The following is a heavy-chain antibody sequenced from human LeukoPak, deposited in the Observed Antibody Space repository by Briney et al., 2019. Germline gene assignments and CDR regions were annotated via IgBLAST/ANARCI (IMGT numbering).Heavy chain of an antibody. CDR3: ARGDSSGLNY. CDR1: GGSFSGYY. V-gene: IGHV4-34*01. CDR2: INHSGST. Sequence: SETLSLTCAVYGGSFSGYYWSWIRQPPGKGLEWIGEINHSGSTNYNLSLKSRVTISVDTSKNQFSLKLSSVTAADTAVYYCARGDSSGLNYWGQGTLVTVSS. J-gene: IGHJ4*02. D-gene: IGHD6-19*01.